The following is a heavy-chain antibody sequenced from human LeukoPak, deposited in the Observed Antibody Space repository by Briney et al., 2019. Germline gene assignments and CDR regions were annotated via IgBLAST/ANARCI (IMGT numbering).Heavy chain of an antibody. J-gene: IGHJ4*02. CDR3: ARGRGITARNGLDY. CDR1: GGSFSAYY. CDR2: INHSGVT. V-gene: IGHV4-34*01. Sequence: SETLSLTCVVYGGSFSAYYWSWIRQPPGKGLEWIGEINHSGVTNYSPSLKSRVTMSVDTSKNQFSLMLNPVTAADTAVYYCARGRGITARNGLDYWGQGTLVTVSS. D-gene: IGHD6-6*01.